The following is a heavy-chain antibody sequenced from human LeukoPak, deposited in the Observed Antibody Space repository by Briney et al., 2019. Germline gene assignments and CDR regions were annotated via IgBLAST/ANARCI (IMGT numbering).Heavy chain of an antibody. V-gene: IGHV3-53*04. CDR1: GFTLSNYG. CDR3: ARELLGIDY. CDR2: IYSGGST. D-gene: IGHD2-15*01. Sequence: GGSLRLSCAVSGFTLSNYGMSWVRQAPGKGLEWVSVIYSGGSTYYADSVKGRFTISRHNSKNTLYLQMNSLRAEDTAVYYCARELLGIDYWGQGTLVTVSS. J-gene: IGHJ4*02.